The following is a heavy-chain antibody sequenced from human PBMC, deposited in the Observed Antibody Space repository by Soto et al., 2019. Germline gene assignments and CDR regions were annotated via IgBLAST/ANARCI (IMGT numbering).Heavy chain of an antibody. CDR3: AREGTKDSFYYYGLDV. D-gene: IGHD5-18*01. J-gene: IGHJ6*02. Sequence: GGSLRLSCEASGFTFSDYTLYWVRQAPGKGLEWLAGISKDGTKKDYADSVKGRFTISGDNFRNTFYLQMDSLRSEDTALYYCAREGTKDSFYYYGLDVWGPGTTVTVSS. CDR2: ISKDGTKK. CDR1: GFTFSDYT. V-gene: IGHV3-30-3*01.